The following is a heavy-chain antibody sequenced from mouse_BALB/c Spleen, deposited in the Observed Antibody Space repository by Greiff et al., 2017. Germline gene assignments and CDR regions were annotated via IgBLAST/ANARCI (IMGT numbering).Heavy chain of an antibody. CDR3: ARGLLRRDFDY. CDR2: ISSGSSTI. Sequence: EVKLMESGGGLVQPGGSRKLSCAASGFTFSSFGMHWVRQAPEKGLEWVAYISSGSSTIYYADTVKGRFTISRDNPKNTLFLQMTSLRSEDTAMYYCARGLLRRDFDYWGQGTTLTVSS. J-gene: IGHJ2*01. D-gene: IGHD2-3*01. V-gene: IGHV5-17*02. CDR1: GFTFSSFG.